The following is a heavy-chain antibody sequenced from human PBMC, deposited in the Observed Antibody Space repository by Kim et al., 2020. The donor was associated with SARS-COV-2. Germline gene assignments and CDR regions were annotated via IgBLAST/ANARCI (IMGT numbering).Heavy chain of an antibody. V-gene: IGHV4-39*01. D-gene: IGHD5-18*01. CDR1: GGSLSSSIYY. J-gene: IGHJ4*02. CDR2: IYYSGNT. Sequence: SETLSLTCTVSGGSLSSSIYYWGWIRQPPGKGLEWIGTIYYSGNTYYNPSLKSRVTISVDTSKNQFSLKLSSMTAADTAVYYCARRRDTYFDFWGQGTLVTVSS. CDR3: ARRRDTYFDF.